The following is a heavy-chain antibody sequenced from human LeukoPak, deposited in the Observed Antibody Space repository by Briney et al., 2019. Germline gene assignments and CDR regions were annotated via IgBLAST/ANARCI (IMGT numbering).Heavy chain of an antibody. CDR1: GGSISSSNYY. CDR2: IYYSGTT. J-gene: IGHJ4*02. CDR3: ARQALWFFDH. D-gene: IGHD2-21*01. Sequence: SETLSLTCTVSGGSISSSNYYWGWIRQPPGKGLEWIGSIYYSGTTYYNPSLKSRVTISVDTSKNQFSLNLSSVTAADTAVYYCARQALWFFDHWGQGTLVTVSS. V-gene: IGHV4-39*01.